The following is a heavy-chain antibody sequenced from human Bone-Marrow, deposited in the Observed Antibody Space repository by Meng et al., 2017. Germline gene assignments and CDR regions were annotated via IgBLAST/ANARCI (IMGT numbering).Heavy chain of an antibody. CDR2: ISSSSSYI. CDR1: GFTFSSYS. CDR3: ARDPFVLEVPGDNWFDP. V-gene: IGHV3-21*01. D-gene: IGHD2-15*01. J-gene: IGHJ5*02. Sequence: GESLKISCAASGFTFSSYSMNWVRQAPGKGLEWVSSISSSSSYIYYADSVKGRFTISRDNAKNSLYLQMNSLRAEDTAVYYCARDPFVLEVPGDNWFDPWGQGTQVTVSS.